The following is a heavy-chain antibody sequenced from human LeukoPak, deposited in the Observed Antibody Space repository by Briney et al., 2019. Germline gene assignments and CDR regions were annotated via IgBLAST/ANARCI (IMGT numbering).Heavy chain of an antibody. D-gene: IGHD3-9*01. J-gene: IGHJ6*03. V-gene: IGHV3-66*01. CDR2: IYSGGST. CDR3: ARGAVDVLRYFDWLTRYYYYYMDV. CDR1: GGSFSGYY. Sequence: ETLSLTCAVYGGSFSGYYWSWVRQAPGKGLEWVSVIYSGGSTYYADSVKGRFTISRDNSKNTLYLQMNSLRAEDTAVYYCARGAVDVLRYFDWLTRYYYYYMDVWGKGTTVTISS.